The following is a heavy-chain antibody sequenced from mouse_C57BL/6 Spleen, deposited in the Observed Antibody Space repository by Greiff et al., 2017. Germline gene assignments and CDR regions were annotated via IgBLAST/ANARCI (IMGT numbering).Heavy chain of an antibody. D-gene: IGHD3-3*01. V-gene: IGHV1-26*01. J-gene: IGHJ2*01. CDR1: GYTFTDYY. Sequence: EVQLQQSGPELVKPGASVKISCKASGYTFTDYYMNWVKQSHGKSLEWIGDINPNNGGTSYNQKFKGKATLTVDKSSSTAYMELRSLTSEDSAVYYCARFRMLFFDYWGQGTTLTVSS. CDR3: ARFRMLFFDY. CDR2: INPNNGGT.